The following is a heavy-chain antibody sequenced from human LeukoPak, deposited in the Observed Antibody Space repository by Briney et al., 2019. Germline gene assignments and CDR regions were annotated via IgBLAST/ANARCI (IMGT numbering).Heavy chain of an antibody. Sequence: TGGSLRLSCAASGFTFSAYAMNWVRQAPGKGLEWVSYISSSGSTIYYADSVKGRFTISRDNAKNSLYLQMNSLRAEDTAVYYCAGYSSSPYFDYWGQGTLVTASS. V-gene: IGHV3-48*03. CDR3: AGYSSSPYFDY. CDR2: ISSSGSTI. D-gene: IGHD6-6*01. J-gene: IGHJ4*02. CDR1: GFTFSAYA.